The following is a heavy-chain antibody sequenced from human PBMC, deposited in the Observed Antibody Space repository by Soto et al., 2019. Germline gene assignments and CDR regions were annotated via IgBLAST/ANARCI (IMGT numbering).Heavy chain of an antibody. CDR3: STGGKYYGMDV. D-gene: IGHD1-26*01. V-gene: IGHV3-15*01. Sequence: SWIRQHPGKGLEWVGRIKSKTDGGTIDYAAPVKGRFTISRDDSKNTLYLQMNSLRTEDTAVYYCSTGGKYYGMDVWGQGTTVTVS. J-gene: IGHJ6*02. CDR2: IKSKTDGGTI.